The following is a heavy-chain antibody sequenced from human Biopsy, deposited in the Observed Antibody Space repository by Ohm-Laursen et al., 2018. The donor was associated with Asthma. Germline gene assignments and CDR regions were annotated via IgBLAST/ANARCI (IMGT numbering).Heavy chain of an antibody. CDR1: GYIFTSYW. CDR3: ARLPYSSGSFFDF. V-gene: IGHV5-51*01. CDR2: IFPDDSDT. D-gene: IGHD3-10*01. J-gene: IGHJ4*02. Sequence: ESLKISCKTSGYIFTSYWIGWVRQMPGKGLEWMAIIFPDDSDTIYSPSFQGQVTISADKSISTVYLQWSSLKASDTAKYYCARLPYSSGSFFDFWGQGTQVTVAS.